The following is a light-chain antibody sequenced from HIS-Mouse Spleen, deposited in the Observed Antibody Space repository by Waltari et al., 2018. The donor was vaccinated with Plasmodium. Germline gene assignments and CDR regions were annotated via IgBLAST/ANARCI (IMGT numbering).Light chain of an antibody. Sequence: QSALTQPASVSGSPGQSITISCNGTGSGVGNYNLVSWYQQHPGKAPKLMIYEGSKRPSGVSNRFSGSKSGNTASLTISGLQAEDEADYYCCSYAGSSTFVFGGGTKLTVL. J-gene: IGLJ3*02. V-gene: IGLV2-23*03. CDR1: GSGVGNYNL. CDR3: CSYAGSSTFV. CDR2: EGS.